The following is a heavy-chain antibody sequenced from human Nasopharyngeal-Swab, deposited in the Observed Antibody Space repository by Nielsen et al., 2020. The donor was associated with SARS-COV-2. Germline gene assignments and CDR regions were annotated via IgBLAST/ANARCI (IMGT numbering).Heavy chain of an antibody. D-gene: IGHD3-9*01. Sequence: GESLKISCAASGFTFSSYAMHWVRQAPGKGLEWVAVISYDGSNKYYADSVKGRFTISRDNSKNTLYLQMNSLRAEDTAVYYCARKADWSLDYYYMDVWGKGTTVTVSS. CDR3: ARKADWSLDYYYMDV. CDR1: GFTFSSYA. V-gene: IGHV3-30-3*01. CDR2: ISYDGSNK. J-gene: IGHJ6*03.